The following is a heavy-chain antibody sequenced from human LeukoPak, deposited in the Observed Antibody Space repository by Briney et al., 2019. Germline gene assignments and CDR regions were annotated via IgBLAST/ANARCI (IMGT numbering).Heavy chain of an antibody. CDR1: GGTYSRYA. D-gene: IGHD2-21*01. Sequence: ASVKVSFKGSGGTYSRYAIHWVRQAPGQGLAWVGRTNLMHCIATKAQQFQGRVNLPSEQFTSKAYMELSSLRCEDTAVFFWGRVLIVGDVYNVDYWGEGTLVTVSS. V-gene: IGHV1-69*04. CDR2: TNLMHCIA. J-gene: IGHJ4*02. CDR3: GRVLIVGDVYNVDY.